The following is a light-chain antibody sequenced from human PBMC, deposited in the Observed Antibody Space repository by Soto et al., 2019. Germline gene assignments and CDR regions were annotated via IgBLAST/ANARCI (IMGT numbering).Light chain of an antibody. CDR1: QSVSSNY. CDR3: QQYGSSPRT. V-gene: IGKV3-20*01. CDR2: DAS. Sequence: EIVLTQSPGTLSLSPGERATLSCRASQSVSSNYLAWYQQKPGQAPRLLISDASSRATGIPDRFSGSGSGTDFTLSISRLEPEDFAVYYCQQYGSSPRTFGGGTKVEIK. J-gene: IGKJ4*01.